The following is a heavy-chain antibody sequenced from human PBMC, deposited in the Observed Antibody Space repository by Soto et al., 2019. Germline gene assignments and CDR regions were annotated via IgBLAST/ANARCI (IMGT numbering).Heavy chain of an antibody. J-gene: IGHJ4*02. CDR3: AQGVRLHFDG. CDR1: GFAFVSYA. V-gene: IGHV3-23*01. CDR2: ISGSGNKT. Sequence: PGGSLRLSCAASGFAFVSYAMSWVRQAPGKGLEWVSGISGSGNKTYYAGSVNGRFTISRDNSKNTLHLQMNSLRAEDTAVYYCAQGVRLHFDGWGQGTLVTVSS.